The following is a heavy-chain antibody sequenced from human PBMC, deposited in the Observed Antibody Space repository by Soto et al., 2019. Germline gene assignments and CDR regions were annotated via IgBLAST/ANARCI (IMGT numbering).Heavy chain of an antibody. CDR3: ARVSGSYYYGMDV. V-gene: IGHV4-4*02. CDR1: GGSISSSNW. J-gene: IGHJ6*02. Sequence: SETLSLTCAVSGGSISSSNWWSWVRQPPGKGLEWIGESYHSGSTKYNPSLKSRVTISVDKSRNQFSLKLSSVTAADTAVYYCARVSGSYYYGMDVWGQGTTVTVSS. CDR2: SYHSGST.